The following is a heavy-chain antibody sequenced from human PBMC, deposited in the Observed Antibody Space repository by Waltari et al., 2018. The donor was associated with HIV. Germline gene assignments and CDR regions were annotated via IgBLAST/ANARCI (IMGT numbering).Heavy chain of an antibody. D-gene: IGHD4-4*01. CDR2: INHSGST. J-gene: IGHJ4*02. V-gene: IGHV4-34*01. Sequence: QVQLQQWGAGLLKPSETLSLTCAVYGGSFSGYYWSWISQPPGKGLEWIGEINHSGSTNYNPPLKSRVTISGDTSKNQFSLKLSSVTAADTAGYYCARKPVSNSFDYWGQGTLVTVSS. CDR3: ARKPVSNSFDY. CDR1: GGSFSGYY.